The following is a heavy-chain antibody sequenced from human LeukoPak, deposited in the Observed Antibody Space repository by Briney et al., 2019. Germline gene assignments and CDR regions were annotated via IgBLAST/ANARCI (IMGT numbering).Heavy chain of an antibody. D-gene: IGHD3-10*01. CDR2: ISNSGGTT. J-gene: IGHJ4*02. Sequence: GGSLRLSCAASGFTFSSYAMSWVRQAPGKGLEWVSTISNSGGTTYYADSVKGRFTISRDNSKNTLYLQMNSLRAEDTAVYYCAKDMMDYYALDYWGQGTLVTVSS. CDR1: GFTFSSYA. V-gene: IGHV3-23*01. CDR3: AKDMMDYYALDY.